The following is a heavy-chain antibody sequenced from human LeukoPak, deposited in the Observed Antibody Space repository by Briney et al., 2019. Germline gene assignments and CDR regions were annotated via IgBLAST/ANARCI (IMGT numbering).Heavy chain of an antibody. CDR2: IIPIFGTA. CDR3: ASNELPKPYYYGMDV. CDR1: GGTFSSYA. J-gene: IGHJ6*04. Sequence: APGGTFSSYAISWVRQAPGQGREWMGGIIPIFGTANYAQKFQGRVTITADESTSTAYMELSSLRSEDTAVYYCASNELPKPYYYGMDVWGKGTTVTVSS. V-gene: IGHV1-69*01. D-gene: IGHD4-23*01.